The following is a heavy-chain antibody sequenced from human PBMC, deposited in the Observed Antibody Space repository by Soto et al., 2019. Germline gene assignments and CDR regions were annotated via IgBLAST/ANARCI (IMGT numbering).Heavy chain of an antibody. J-gene: IGHJ5*02. CDR1: GSTFTDYF. CDR2: INPKSRGT. CDR3: ARVTLKAGNWFDP. V-gene: IGHV1-2*02. Sequence: ASVKVSCKASGSTFTDYFIHWVRQAPGQGFEWMGWINPKSRGTNYAQKFQGRVTMTRDTSNSTAYMELRGLTSDDTAVYYCARVTLKAGNWFDPWGQGTQVTCSS.